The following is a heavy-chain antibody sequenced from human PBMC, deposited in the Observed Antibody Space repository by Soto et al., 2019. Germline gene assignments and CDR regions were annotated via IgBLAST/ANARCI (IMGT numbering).Heavy chain of an antibody. Sequence: ASVKVSCKASGYTFTSYGISWVRQAPGQGLEWMGWISAYNGNTNYAQKLQGRVTMTTDTSTSTAYMELRSLRSDDTAVYYCARDLYCSSTRCIHDYYYYGMDVWGQGTTGTVFS. CDR1: GYTFTSYG. CDR2: ISAYNGNT. CDR3: ARDLYCSSTRCIHDYYYYGMDV. D-gene: IGHD2-2*01. V-gene: IGHV1-18*01. J-gene: IGHJ6*02.